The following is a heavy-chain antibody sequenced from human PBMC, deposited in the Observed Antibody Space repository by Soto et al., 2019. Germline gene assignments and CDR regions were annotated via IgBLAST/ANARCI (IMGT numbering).Heavy chain of an antibody. V-gene: IGHV3-74*01. CDR3: ARGGGDYGDY. CDR1: GFTFSNYW. Sequence: EVQLVESGGGLVQPGGSLSLSCAASGFTFSNYWMHWVRQAPGKGLVWVSRINSDGSSISYADSVKGRFTISRDNAKNTLYLQLNSLRAEDTAVYSCARGGGDYGDYWGQGTLVTVSS. D-gene: IGHD3-16*01. J-gene: IGHJ4*02. CDR2: INSDGSSI.